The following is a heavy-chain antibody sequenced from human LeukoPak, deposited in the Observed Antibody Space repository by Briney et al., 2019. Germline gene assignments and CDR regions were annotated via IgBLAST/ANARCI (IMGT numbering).Heavy chain of an antibody. V-gene: IGHV4-34*01. CDR2: INHSGST. CDR3: AGTYRAHYFDY. D-gene: IGHD1-1*01. Sequence: SETLSLTCAVYGGSFSGYYWCWIRQPPGKGLEWIGEINHSGSTNYNPSLKSRVTISVDTSKNQFSLKLSSVTAADTAVYYCAGTYRAHYFDYWGQGTLVTVSS. CDR1: GGSFSGYY. J-gene: IGHJ4*02.